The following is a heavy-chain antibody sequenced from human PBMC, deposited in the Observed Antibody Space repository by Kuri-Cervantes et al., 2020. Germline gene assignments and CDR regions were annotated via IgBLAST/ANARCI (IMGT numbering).Heavy chain of an antibody. Sequence: GESLKISCAVSGFTFSSYSMNWVRQAPGEGLEWVSSISDNSRYIYYADSVKGRFTISRDNAKNSLSLQMNTLRADDTAVYYCARDSRGRSNWFDPWGQGTLVTVSS. CDR3: ARDSRGRSNWFDP. J-gene: IGHJ5*02. CDR2: ISDNSRYI. CDR1: GFTFSSYS. V-gene: IGHV3-21*01. D-gene: IGHD3-16*01.